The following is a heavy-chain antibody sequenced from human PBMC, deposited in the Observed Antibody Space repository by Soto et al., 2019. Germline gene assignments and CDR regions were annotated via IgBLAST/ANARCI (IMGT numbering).Heavy chain of an antibody. J-gene: IGHJ6*02. D-gene: IGHD3-22*01. CDR2: ISAYNGNT. V-gene: IGHV1-18*04. Sequence: GASVKVSCKASGYTFTSDGISWVRQAPGQRLEWMGWISAYNGNTNYAQKLQGRVTMTTDTSTSTAYMELRSLRSDDTAVYYCARVDRLSGYQRPYYGMDVWGQGTTVTVSS. CDR3: ARVDRLSGYQRPYYGMDV. CDR1: GYTFTSDG.